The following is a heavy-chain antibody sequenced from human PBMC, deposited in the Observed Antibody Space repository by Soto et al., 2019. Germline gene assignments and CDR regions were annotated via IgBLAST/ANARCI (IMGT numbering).Heavy chain of an antibody. CDR3: ARGGRVQYGDYLGR. V-gene: IGHV1-2*02. J-gene: IGHJ4*02. CDR2: INPNSGGT. Sequence: QVQLVQSGAEVKKPGASVKVSCKASGYTFTGYYMHWVRQAPGQGLEWMGWINPNSGGTKYAQKFHGRVTMTRDTSISTAYMELSRLRSDDAAVYYCARGGRVQYGDYLGRWGQGTLVTVSS. CDR1: GYTFTGYY. D-gene: IGHD4-17*01.